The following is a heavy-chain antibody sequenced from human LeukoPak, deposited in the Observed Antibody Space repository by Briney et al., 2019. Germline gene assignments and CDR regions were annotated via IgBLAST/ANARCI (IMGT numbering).Heavy chain of an antibody. CDR3: ARDHTYYGSGSPWGA. V-gene: IGHV3-11*04. CDR1: GFTFSDYY. CDR2: ISTSGTTI. D-gene: IGHD3-10*01. J-gene: IGHJ5*02. Sequence: GGSLRLSCAASGFTFSDYYMSWIRQAPGKGLEWVSYISTSGTTIYYAASVKGRFTISRDNAKHSLYLQMNSLRAEDTAVYYCARDHTYYGSGSPWGAWGQGNLVIVSS.